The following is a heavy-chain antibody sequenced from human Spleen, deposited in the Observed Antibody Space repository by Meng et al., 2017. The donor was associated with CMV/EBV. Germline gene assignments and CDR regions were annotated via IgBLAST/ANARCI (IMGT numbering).Heavy chain of an antibody. V-gene: IGHV1-2*02. CDR1: GYTFTGYY. D-gene: IGHD2-15*01. CDR2: INPNSGGT. CDR3: ARGVVRDQSYYYYGMDV. Sequence: ASVKVSCKASGYTFTGYYMHWVRQAPGQGLEWMGWINPNSGGTNYAQKFQGRVTMTRDTSIRTAYMELSRLTSDDTAVYYCARGVVRDQSYYYYGMDVWGQGTTVTVSS. J-gene: IGHJ6*02.